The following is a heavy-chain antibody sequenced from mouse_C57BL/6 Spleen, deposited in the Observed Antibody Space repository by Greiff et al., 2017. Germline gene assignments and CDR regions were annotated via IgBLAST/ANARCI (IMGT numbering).Heavy chain of an antibody. V-gene: IGHV3-6*01. CDR2: ISYDGSN. Sequence: VQLKESGPGLVKPSQSLSLTCSVTGYSITSGYYWNWIRQFPGNKLEWMGYISYDGSNNYNPSLKNRISITRDPSKNQFFLKLNSVTTEDTATYYCARITTVVATRYFDVWGTGTTVTVSS. CDR1: GYSITSGYY. CDR3: ARITTVVATRYFDV. J-gene: IGHJ1*03. D-gene: IGHD1-1*01.